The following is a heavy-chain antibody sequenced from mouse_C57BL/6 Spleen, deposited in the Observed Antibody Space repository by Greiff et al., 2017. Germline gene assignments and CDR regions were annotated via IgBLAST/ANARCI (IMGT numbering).Heavy chain of an antibody. CDR1: GYAFSSSW. D-gene: IGHD2-1*01. J-gene: IGHJ2*01. CDR2: IYPGDGDT. V-gene: IGHV1-82*01. CDR3: ATIIYYGSFDY. Sequence: QVQLQQSGPELVKPGASVKISCKASGYAFSSSWMNWVKQRPGKGLEWIGRIYPGDGDTNYNGKFKGKATLTADKSSSTAYMQLSSLTSEDSAVYFCATIIYYGSFDYWGQGTTLTVSS.